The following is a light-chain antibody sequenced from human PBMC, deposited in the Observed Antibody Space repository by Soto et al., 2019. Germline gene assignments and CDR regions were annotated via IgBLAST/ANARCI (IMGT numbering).Light chain of an antibody. J-gene: IGKJ1*01. CDR2: AAS. CDR3: QQYYSYPRT. Sequence: AIRMTQSPSSLSASTGDRVTITCRASQVISSYLAWYQQKPGKAPKLLIYAASTLTSGVPSSFSGSGSGTDFTLTISCLQSEDFATYYCQQYYSYPRTFGQGTKVEIK. V-gene: IGKV1-8*01. CDR1: QVISSY.